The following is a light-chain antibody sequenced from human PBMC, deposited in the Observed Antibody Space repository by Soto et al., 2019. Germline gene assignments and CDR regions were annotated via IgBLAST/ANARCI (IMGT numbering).Light chain of an antibody. V-gene: IGKV1-39*01. CDR2: AAS. Sequence: DIQMTQSPSSLSASVGDRVTITCRTSQSIDNYLNWYQQKPGKAPKLLMYAASTLQSGVPSRFSGSGSGTEFTLTISSLRSEDSAIYYCQQYFEWPPMTFGQGTKGDIK. J-gene: IGKJ1*01. CDR3: QQYFEWPPMT. CDR1: QSIDNY.